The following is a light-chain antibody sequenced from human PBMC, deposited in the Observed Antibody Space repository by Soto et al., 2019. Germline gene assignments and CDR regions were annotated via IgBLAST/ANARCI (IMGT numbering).Light chain of an antibody. CDR3: QQYGSSSWT. Sequence: EIVMTQSPATLSVSPGERATLSCRASQSVSSKLAWYQQKPGQGPRILIYGASTRATGIPARFSGSGSGTEFTLTISSLQSEDFAVYYCQQYGSSSWTFGRGTKVEIK. J-gene: IGKJ1*01. CDR2: GAS. V-gene: IGKV3-15*01. CDR1: QSVSSK.